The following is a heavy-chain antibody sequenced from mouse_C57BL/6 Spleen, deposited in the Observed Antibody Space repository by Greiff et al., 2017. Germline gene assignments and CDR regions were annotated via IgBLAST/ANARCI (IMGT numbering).Heavy chain of an antibody. V-gene: IGHV1-82*01. CDR3: AYWYFDV. CDR2: IYPGDGDI. J-gene: IGHJ1*03. CDR1: GYAFSSSW. Sequence: QVQLQQSGPELVKPGASVKISCKASGYAFSSSWMNWVKQRPGKGLEWIGRIYPGDGDINYNGKFKGKDTLTADKSSSTAYMQLSSLTSEDSAVYFCAYWYFDVWGTGTTVTVSS.